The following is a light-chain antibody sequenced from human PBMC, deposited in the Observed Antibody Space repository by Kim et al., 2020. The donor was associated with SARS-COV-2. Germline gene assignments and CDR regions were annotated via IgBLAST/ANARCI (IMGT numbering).Light chain of an antibody. Sequence: EIVLTQSPGTLSLSPGERATLSCRASQSVGSSLLAWYQQKPGQAPRLLIYEAFKRVAGIPDRFSGSGSGTDFTLTISRTEPEDFAMYYCQQYGSTPYTFGQGTKLEI. CDR2: EAF. J-gene: IGKJ2*01. CDR1: QSVGSSL. V-gene: IGKV3-20*01. CDR3: QQYGSTPYT.